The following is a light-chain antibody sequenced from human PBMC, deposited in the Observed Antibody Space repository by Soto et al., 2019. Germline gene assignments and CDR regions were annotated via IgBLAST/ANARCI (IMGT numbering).Light chain of an antibody. V-gene: IGKV1-33*01. Sequence: DIPMTQSPSSLSASVGDRVTITCQASQDISHYLSWYQHKAGKAPKLLIYKASESERGVPGRFSGSGSGTDFTLTIISLQPEDFGTYYCQQYDSLLYTFGQGTRLEIK. CDR1: QDISHY. J-gene: IGKJ5*01. CDR2: KAS. CDR3: QQYDSLLYT.